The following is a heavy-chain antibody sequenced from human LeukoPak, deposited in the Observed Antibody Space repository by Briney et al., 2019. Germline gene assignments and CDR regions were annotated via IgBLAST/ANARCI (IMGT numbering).Heavy chain of an antibody. V-gene: IGHV4-59*01. CDR1: GGSISSYY. D-gene: IGHD4-17*01. J-gene: IGHJ4*02. CDR2: IYYSGST. CDR3: ATDTVTTGFDY. Sequence: PSETLSLTSTVSGGSISSYYWSWIRQPPGKGLEWIGYIYYSGSTNYNPSLKSRVTISVDTSKNQFSLKLSSVTAADTAVYYCATDTVTTGFDYWGQGTLVTVSS.